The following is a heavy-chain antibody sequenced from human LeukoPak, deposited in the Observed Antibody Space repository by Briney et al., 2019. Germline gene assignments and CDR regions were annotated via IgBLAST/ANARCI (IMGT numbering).Heavy chain of an antibody. Sequence: PSETLSLTCAVYGGSFSGYYWSWIRQPPGKGLEWIGEINHSGSTNYNPSLKSRVTISLDTSKNQFSLKLSSVTAADTAVYYCARVLSYESYYYYYMDVWGKGTTVTISS. D-gene: IGHD3-16*01. CDR3: ARVLSYESYYYYYMDV. V-gene: IGHV4-34*01. CDR1: GGSFSGYY. J-gene: IGHJ6*03. CDR2: INHSGST.